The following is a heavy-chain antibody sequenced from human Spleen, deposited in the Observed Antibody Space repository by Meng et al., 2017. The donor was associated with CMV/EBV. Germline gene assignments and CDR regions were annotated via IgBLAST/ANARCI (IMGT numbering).Heavy chain of an antibody. J-gene: IGHJ4*02. CDR3: ARDRLYDFWSGSIDY. D-gene: IGHD3-3*01. CDR2: ISAYNGNT. CDR1: GGRYRNYG. V-gene: IGHV1-18*01. Sequence: ASVKVSCKASGGRYRNYGISWVRQAPGQGLEWMGWISAYNGNTNYAQKLQGRVTMTTDTSTSTAYMELRSLRSDDTAVYYCARDRLYDFWSGSIDYWGQGTRVTVSS.